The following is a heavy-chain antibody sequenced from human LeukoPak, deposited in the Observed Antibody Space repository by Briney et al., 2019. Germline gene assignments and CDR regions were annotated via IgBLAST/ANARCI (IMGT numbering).Heavy chain of an antibody. CDR3: AGGVYYYMDG. CDR1: SGSISASNYY. V-gene: IGHV4-39*07. CDR2: IFYSGST. J-gene: IGHJ6*03. Sequence: PSETLSLTCTVSSGSISASNYYWGWVRQPPGKALEWIGNIFYSGSTYYSPSLKSRVTISLDTSRNQFSLKLNSVTAADTAVYYCAGGVYYYMDGWGKGTTVTISS.